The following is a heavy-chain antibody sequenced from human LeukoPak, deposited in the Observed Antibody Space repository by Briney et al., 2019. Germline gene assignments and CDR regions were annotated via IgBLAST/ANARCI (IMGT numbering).Heavy chain of an antibody. D-gene: IGHD2-15*01. J-gene: IGHJ6*02. V-gene: IGHV3-30*18. CDR3: TKVVSGGGNFVMDV. CDR1: GFTFSSYG. Sequence: GGSLRLSCAASGFTFSSYGMHWVRQAPGKGLEWVALIVYDGSNKYDESSKHYADSVKGRFTISRDNSENTLYLQLSSLRPEDTAVYYCTKVVSGGGNFVMDVWGQGTTVTVSS. CDR2: IVYDGSNKYDESSK.